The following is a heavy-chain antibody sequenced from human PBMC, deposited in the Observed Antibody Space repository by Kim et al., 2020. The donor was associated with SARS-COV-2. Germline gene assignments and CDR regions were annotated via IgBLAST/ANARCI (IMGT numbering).Heavy chain of an antibody. J-gene: IGHJ4*02. CDR1: GFTFSSYA. Sequence: GGSLRLSCAASGFTFSSYAMHWVRQAPGKGLEWVAVISYDGSNKYYADSVKGRFTISRDNSKNTLYLQMNSLRAEDTAVYYCARVLSTMVRGPDLWSFDYWGQGTLVTVSS. CDR2: ISYDGSNK. CDR3: ARVLSTMVRGPDLWSFDY. V-gene: IGHV3-30*04. D-gene: IGHD3-10*01.